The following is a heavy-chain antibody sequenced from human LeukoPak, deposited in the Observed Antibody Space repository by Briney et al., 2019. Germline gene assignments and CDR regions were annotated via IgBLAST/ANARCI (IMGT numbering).Heavy chain of an antibody. D-gene: IGHD3-22*01. CDR1: GFTFSSYW. CDR3: ARAFDYYDSSGYYRD. Sequence: GGSLRLSCAASGFTFSSYWMHWVRQAPGKGLVWVSRINSDGSSTSYADSVKGRFTISRDNAKNTLYLQMNSLRAEDTAVYYCARAFDYYDSSGYYRDWGQGTLVTVSS. V-gene: IGHV3-74*01. CDR2: INSDGSST. J-gene: IGHJ4*02.